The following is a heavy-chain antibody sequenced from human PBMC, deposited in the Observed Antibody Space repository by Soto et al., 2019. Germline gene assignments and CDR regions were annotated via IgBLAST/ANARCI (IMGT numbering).Heavy chain of an antibody. V-gene: IGHV4-59*11. CDR1: GGSISSHY. D-gene: IGHD6-19*01. CDR2: IFHSGST. J-gene: IGHJ6*02. Sequence: XGTLSLTCTVSGGSISSHYWSWIRQPPGKGLEWIGYIFHSGSTNYNPSLKSRVTISVDTSKNQFSLKLSSVTAADTAVYYCASGIVVAGSPYYGMDVWGQGTTVTVSS. CDR3: ASGIVVAGSPYYGMDV.